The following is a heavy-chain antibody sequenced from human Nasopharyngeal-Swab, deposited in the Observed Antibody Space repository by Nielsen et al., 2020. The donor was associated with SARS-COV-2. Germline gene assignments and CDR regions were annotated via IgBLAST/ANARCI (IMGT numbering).Heavy chain of an antibody. D-gene: IGHD6-25*01. CDR3: ATTGYSSGCYVH. J-gene: IGHJ4*02. V-gene: IGHV4-34*01. CDR2: VSHGGGT. CDR1: GGSFSGHQ. Sequence: SETLSLTCAVYGGSFSGHQWSWVRQPPGKGLEWIGEVSHGGGTNYNPSLKSRVTISVATSKNQFSLKLSSVTAADTAVYYCATTGYSSGCYVHWGQGVLVTVSS.